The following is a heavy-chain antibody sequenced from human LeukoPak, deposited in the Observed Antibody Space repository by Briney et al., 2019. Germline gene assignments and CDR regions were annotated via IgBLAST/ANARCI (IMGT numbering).Heavy chain of an antibody. Sequence: SETLSLTCAVYGGSFSGYYWSWIRQPPGKGLEWIGEINHSGSTNYNPSLKSRVTISVDTSKNQFSLKLSPVTAADTAVYYCARGRRYCSSTSCPRSHNYYYYYMDVWGKGTTVTVSS. J-gene: IGHJ6*03. D-gene: IGHD2-2*01. CDR2: INHSGST. CDR3: ARGRRYCSSTSCPRSHNYYYYYMDV. CDR1: GGSFSGYY. V-gene: IGHV4-34*01.